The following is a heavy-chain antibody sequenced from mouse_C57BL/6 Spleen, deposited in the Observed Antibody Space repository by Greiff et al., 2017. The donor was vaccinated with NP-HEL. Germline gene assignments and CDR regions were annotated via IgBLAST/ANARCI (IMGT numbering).Heavy chain of an antibody. CDR2: IRLKSDNYAT. Sequence: EVQLVESGGGLVQPGGSMKLSCVASGFTFSNYWMNWVRQSPEKGLEWVAQIRLKSDNYATHYAESVKGRFTISRDDSKSSVYLQMNNLRAEDTGIYYCTGSSGPLAYWGQGTLVTVSA. CDR3: TGSSGPLAY. J-gene: IGHJ3*01. CDR1: GFTFSNYW. V-gene: IGHV6-3*01. D-gene: IGHD3-2*02.